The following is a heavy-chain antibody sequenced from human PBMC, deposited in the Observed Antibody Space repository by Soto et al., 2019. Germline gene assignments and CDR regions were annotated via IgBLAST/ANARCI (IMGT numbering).Heavy chain of an antibody. D-gene: IGHD3-10*01. CDR3: ARRSMVSNALDI. Sequence: GGSLRLSCAASGFTFSSYAMHWVRQAPGKGLEWVAVISYDGTITSYADSVKGRFTLSRDNAKNTLFLQMNSLRAEDTALYYCARRSMVSNALDIWGQGTMVTVSS. V-gene: IGHV3-30*04. CDR1: GFTFSSYA. CDR2: ISYDGTIT. J-gene: IGHJ3*02.